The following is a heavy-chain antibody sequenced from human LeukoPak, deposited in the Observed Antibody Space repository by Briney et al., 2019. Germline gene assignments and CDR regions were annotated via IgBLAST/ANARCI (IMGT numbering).Heavy chain of an antibody. J-gene: IGHJ4*02. V-gene: IGHV4-30-4*01. Sequence: SETLSLTCTVSGGSISSGDYYWSWIRQPPGKGLEWIGYIYYGGSTYYNPSLKSRVTISVDTSKNQFSLKLSSVTAADTAVYYCAKRGGDGVDYWGQGTLVTVSS. CDR3: AKRGGDGVDY. CDR1: GGSISSGDYY. CDR2: IYYGGST. D-gene: IGHD3-16*01.